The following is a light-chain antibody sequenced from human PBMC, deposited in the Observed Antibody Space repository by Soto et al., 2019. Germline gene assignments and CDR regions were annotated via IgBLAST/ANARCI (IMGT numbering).Light chain of an antibody. CDR1: SSDVGGYNY. J-gene: IGLJ1*01. V-gene: IGLV2-14*03. Sequence: QSVVTQPASVSGSPGQSITISCTGTSSDVGGYNYVSWYQQHPGKAPKLMIYEVSNRPSGVSHRFSGSKSGNTASLTISGLKAEDEADYYCSSYASSSTSFGTGTKVTVL. CDR3: SSYASSSTS. CDR2: EVS.